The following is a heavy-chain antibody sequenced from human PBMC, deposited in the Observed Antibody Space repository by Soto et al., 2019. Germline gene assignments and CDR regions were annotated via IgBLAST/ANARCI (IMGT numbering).Heavy chain of an antibody. J-gene: IGHJ6*02. Sequence: SETLSLTCTVSGGSISSYYWSWIRQPPGKGLEWIGYIYYSGSTNYNPSLKSRVTISVDTSKNQFSLKLSSVTAADTAVYYCARVRSVDTAMVTWGYYYGMDVWGQGTTVTVSS. CDR3: ARVRSVDTAMVTWGYYYGMDV. D-gene: IGHD5-18*01. CDR1: GGSISSYY. CDR2: IYYSGST. V-gene: IGHV4-59*01.